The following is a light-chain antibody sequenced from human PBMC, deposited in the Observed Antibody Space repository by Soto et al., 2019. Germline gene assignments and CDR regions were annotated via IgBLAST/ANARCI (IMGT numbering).Light chain of an antibody. V-gene: IGKV3-15*01. J-gene: IGKJ1*01. CDR3: QQYNNWPWT. CDR2: GAS. CDR1: QSVRGN. Sequence: EIGMKQSPATLSVSKGERATLSCRASQSVRGNLAWYQQRPGQSPRLLIYGASSRATGIPARFSGSGSGTEFTLSISSLQSEDFAVYYCQQYNNWPWTFGQGTKVDI.